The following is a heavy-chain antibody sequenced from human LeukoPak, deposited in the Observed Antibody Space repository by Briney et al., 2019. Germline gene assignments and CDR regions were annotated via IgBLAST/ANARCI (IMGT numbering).Heavy chain of an antibody. CDR3: TTLYSRAMDY. CDR1: GFRFNTYW. D-gene: IGHD3-16*01. CDR2: IKPDGSST. Sequence: GGSLRLSCAASGFRFNTYWMYWVRQVPEKGLVWVSRIKPDGSSTSCAESVKGRFTISRDNAKNPLYLQMTSPRAEDTAVYYSTTLYSRAMDYWGQGTLVTVSS. J-gene: IGHJ4*02. V-gene: IGHV3-74*01.